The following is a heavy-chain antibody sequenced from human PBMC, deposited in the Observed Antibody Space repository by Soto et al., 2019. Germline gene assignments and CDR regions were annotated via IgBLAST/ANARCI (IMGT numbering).Heavy chain of an antibody. Sequence: SETLSLTCAVYGGSFSGYYWSWIRQPPGKGLEWIGEINHSGSTYYNPSLKSRVTIPVDTSKNQFSLKLSSVTAADTAVYYCARGSSEVTTDVYYFDYWGQGTLVTVSS. CDR2: INHSGST. V-gene: IGHV4-34*01. J-gene: IGHJ4*02. CDR3: ARGSSEVTTDVYYFDY. CDR1: GGSFSGYY. D-gene: IGHD4-17*01.